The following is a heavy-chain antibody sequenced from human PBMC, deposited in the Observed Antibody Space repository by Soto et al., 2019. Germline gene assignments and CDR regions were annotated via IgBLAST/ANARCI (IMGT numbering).Heavy chain of an antibody. Sequence: PGESLKISCKGSGYSFTSYWIGWVRQMPGKGLEWMGIIYPGDSDTRYSPSFQGQVTISADKSISTAYLQWSSLKASDTAMYYCARRVDNWNYAVNYYYYYMEVWGKGTTVTVSS. CDR2: IYPGDSDT. CDR3: ARRVDNWNYAVNYYYYYMEV. CDR1: GYSFTSYW. J-gene: IGHJ6*03. D-gene: IGHD1-7*01. V-gene: IGHV5-51*01.